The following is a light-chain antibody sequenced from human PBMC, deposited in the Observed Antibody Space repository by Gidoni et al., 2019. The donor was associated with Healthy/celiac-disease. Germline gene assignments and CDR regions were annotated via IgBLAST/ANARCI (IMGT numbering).Light chain of an antibody. CDR1: QSVLYSSNNKNY. CDR2: WAS. V-gene: IGKV4-1*01. CDR3: QQYYSTACS. Sequence: DIVMPQSPDSLAVSLGERATINCKSSQSVLYSSNNKNYLAWYQQKPGQPPKLLIYWASTRESGVPDRFSGSGSGTDFTLTISSLQAEDVAVYYCQQYYSTACSFGQGTKLEIK. J-gene: IGKJ2*04.